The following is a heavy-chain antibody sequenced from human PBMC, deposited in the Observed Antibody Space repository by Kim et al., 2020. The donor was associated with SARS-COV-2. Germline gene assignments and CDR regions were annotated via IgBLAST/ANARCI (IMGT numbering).Heavy chain of an antibody. D-gene: IGHD6-13*01. CDR3: ARAPVGSSWVNFDY. V-gene: IGHV4-4*06. J-gene: IGHJ4*02. Sequence: TPALKSRVTMSVDTSKTQFSLKLTSVPATDTAVYYCARAPVGSSWVNFDYWGQGSLVTVSP.